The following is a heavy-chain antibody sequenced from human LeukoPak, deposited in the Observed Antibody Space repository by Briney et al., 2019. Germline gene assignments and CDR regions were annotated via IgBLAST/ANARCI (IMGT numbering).Heavy chain of an antibody. Sequence: TSETLSLTCTVSCGSISSHYWSWIRQPPGKGLGWIGYIYYSGSANYNPSLKSRVTISIDTSKNQFSLKLSSVTAADTAVYYCARSGSSLYYFVYWGQGTLVTVSS. CDR3: ARSGSSLYYFVY. J-gene: IGHJ4*02. V-gene: IGHV4-59*11. D-gene: IGHD2-15*01. CDR1: CGSISSHY. CDR2: IYYSGSA.